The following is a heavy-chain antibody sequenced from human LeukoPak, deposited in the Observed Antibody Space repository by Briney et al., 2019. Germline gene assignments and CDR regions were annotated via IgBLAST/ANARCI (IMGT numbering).Heavy chain of an antibody. D-gene: IGHD6-19*01. V-gene: IGHV3-74*01. CDR3: ARARFIAVPFDY. Sequence: GGSLRLSCAASGFTFSTYWMHWVRQAPGKGLVWVSRINGDGSSSTYADSVKGRFTISRDNAKNTLYLQMNSLRTEDTAVYYCARARFIAVPFDYWGQGTLVTVSS. CDR2: INGDGSSS. CDR1: GFTFSTYW. J-gene: IGHJ4*02.